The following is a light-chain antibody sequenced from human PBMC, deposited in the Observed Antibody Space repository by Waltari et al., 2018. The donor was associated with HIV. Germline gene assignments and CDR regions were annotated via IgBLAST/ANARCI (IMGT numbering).Light chain of an antibody. V-gene: IGLV2-14*01. CDR1: DNHFGLRTF. Sequence: SAVPQPASVSGLPGPSVTISCTADDNHFGLRTFVSWYQHHPGQLPRLIFSDVDSRASGIPDRFSASKSGETAFLTISSLRTEDEALYYCASFTGDDTVMFGGGTLVTVL. CDR3: ASFTGDDTVM. CDR2: DVD. J-gene: IGLJ3*02.